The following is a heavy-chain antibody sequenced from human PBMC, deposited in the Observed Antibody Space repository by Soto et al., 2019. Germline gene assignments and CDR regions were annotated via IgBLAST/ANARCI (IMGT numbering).Heavy chain of an antibody. CDR3: AHRDSRGSIGGDFDY. J-gene: IGHJ4*02. CDR1: GFSLSTSGVG. V-gene: IGHV2-5*02. Sequence: HITLKASGPTLVKPTQTLTLTCTFSGFSLSTSGVGVGWIRQPQGKALEWLALIYWDDDKRYSPSLKNRLTINKDTSKNQVVLTMTNMDPVDTATYYGAHRDSRGSIGGDFDYWGQGTLVTVSS. CDR2: IYWDDDK. D-gene: IGHD1-26*01.